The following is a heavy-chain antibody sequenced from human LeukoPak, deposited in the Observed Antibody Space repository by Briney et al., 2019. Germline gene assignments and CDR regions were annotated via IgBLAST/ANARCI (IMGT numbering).Heavy chain of an antibody. D-gene: IGHD6-13*01. J-gene: IGHJ4*02. CDR3: ASLSGAFGYSHSGMDY. Sequence: GASVKVSCKASGGTFSSYAISWVRQAPGQGLEWMGGIIPIFGTANYAQKFQGRVTITADESTSTAYMELSSQRSEDTAVYYCASLSGAFGYSHSGMDYWGQGTLVTVSS. CDR1: GGTFSSYA. CDR2: IIPIFGTA. V-gene: IGHV1-69*13.